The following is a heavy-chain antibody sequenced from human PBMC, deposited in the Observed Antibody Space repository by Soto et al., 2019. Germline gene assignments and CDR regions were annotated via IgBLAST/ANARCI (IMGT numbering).Heavy chain of an antibody. Sequence: PSETLSLTCTVSGGSISSYYWSWIRQPPGKGLEWIGYIYHSGSTIYNPSFKSRVTISEDTSKNSLYLQMSSLRAEDTAVYYCARDSDDYVWGNYRSDRAPNHNGMDVWGQGTTVTVSS. CDR2: IYHSGST. J-gene: IGHJ6*02. V-gene: IGHV4-59*12. CDR1: GGSISSYY. D-gene: IGHD3-16*02. CDR3: ARDSDDYVWGNYRSDRAPNHNGMDV.